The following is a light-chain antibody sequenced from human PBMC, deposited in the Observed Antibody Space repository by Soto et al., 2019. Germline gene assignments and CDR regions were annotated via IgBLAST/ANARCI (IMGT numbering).Light chain of an antibody. CDR1: QGISSY. J-gene: IGKJ1*01. CDR2: AAS. CDR3: QQYYSYTRT. V-gene: IGKV1-8*01. Sequence: AIRMTQSPSSFSASTGDRVTITCRASQGISSYLAWYQQKPGKAPKLLIYAASTLQSGVPSRFRGSGSGTDLTITISCLQSEDFATYYCQQYYSYTRTFGHGTQVDIK.